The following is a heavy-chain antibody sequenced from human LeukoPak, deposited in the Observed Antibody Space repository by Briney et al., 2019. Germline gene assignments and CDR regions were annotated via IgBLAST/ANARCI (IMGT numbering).Heavy chain of an antibody. D-gene: IGHD6-25*01. CDR2: IKAKADNYAT. Sequence: GGSLRLSCSASGLTFSVSAIHWVRQASGKGLEWVGRIKAKADNYATAYAASVKGRFTISRDDSTNTAYLQMNSLKTEETAVYYCPYPAYYYNVAVWGKGTTVTVSS. CDR1: GLTFSVSA. V-gene: IGHV3-73*01. CDR3: PYPAYYYNVAV. J-gene: IGHJ6*04.